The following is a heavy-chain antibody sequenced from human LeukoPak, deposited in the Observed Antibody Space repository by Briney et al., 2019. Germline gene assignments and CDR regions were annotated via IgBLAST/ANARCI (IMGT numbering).Heavy chain of an antibody. V-gene: IGHV3-48*02. CDR1: GFTFSYYS. Sequence: PGGSLRLSCAASGFTFSYYSMNWVRQAPGEGLEWVSYISDSSNIYYSDSVKGRFTISRDNAKNSLYLQMNSLRDEDTAVYYCARKDYYYYDMDVWGQGTTVTVSS. CDR3: ARKDYYYYDMDV. J-gene: IGHJ6*02. CDR2: ISDSSNI.